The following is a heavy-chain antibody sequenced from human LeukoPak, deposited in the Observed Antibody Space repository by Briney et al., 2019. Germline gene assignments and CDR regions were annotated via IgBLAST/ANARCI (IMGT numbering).Heavy chain of an antibody. Sequence: SSETLSLTCTAPGDSITSYYWNWIRQPPGKGLEWIGHIYHSGSTNYNPSLKRRVTTSVDTSKNQISLNLSSVTAADTAVYYCARPASAYYVNEGFDIWGPGTMVTVSS. CDR3: ARPASAYYVNEGFDI. CDR1: GDSITSYY. CDR2: IYHSGST. J-gene: IGHJ3*02. D-gene: IGHD3-3*01. V-gene: IGHV4-59*01.